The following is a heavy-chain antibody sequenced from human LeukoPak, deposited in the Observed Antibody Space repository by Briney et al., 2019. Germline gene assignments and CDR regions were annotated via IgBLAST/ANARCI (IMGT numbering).Heavy chain of an antibody. CDR3: ARDRGLDGYNHFHFDY. CDR2: MNPNSGNT. Sequence: GASVKVSCKASGHTFTSYDINWVRQATGQGLEWMGWMNPNSGNTGYAQKFQGRVTITRNTSISTAYMELSSLRSEDTAVYYCARDRGLDGYNHFHFDYWGQGTLVTVSS. D-gene: IGHD5-24*01. CDR1: GHTFTSYD. J-gene: IGHJ4*02. V-gene: IGHV1-8*03.